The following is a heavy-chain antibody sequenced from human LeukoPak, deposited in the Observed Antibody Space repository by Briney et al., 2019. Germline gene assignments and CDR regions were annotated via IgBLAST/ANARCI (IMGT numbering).Heavy chain of an antibody. CDR2: INPNSGGT. Sequence: ASVKVSCKASGYTFTGYYMHWVRQAPGQGLEWMGRINPNSGGTNYAQKFQGRVTMTRDKSISTAYLQWSSLKASDTAMYYCARVWDGGSGDYWGQGTLVTVSS. CDR1: GYTFTGYY. J-gene: IGHJ4*02. D-gene: IGHD3-10*01. V-gene: IGHV1-2*06. CDR3: ARVWDGGSGDY.